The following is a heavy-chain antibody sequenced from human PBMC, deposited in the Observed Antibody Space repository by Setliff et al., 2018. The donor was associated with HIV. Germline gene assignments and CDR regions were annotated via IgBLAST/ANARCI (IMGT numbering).Heavy chain of an antibody. V-gene: IGHV4-34*01. CDR2: LSPSGTT. J-gene: IGHJ4*02. D-gene: IGHD4-17*01. Sequence: PSETLSLTCTVYGGSFSNYYTNWIRQPPGKGLEWIGELSPSGTTRSNPSLQSRVTISLDTSNNQFSLKLTSVTAADTAMYYCASFFVTTVTSQDYWGQGTPVTVSS. CDR3: ASFFVTTVTSQDY. CDR1: GGSFSNYY.